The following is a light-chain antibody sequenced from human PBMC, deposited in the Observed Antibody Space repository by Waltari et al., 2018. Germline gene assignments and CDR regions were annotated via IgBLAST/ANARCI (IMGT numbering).Light chain of an antibody. CDR3: AAWDDSLSGRV. CDR2: RNN. V-gene: IGLV1-47*01. J-gene: IGLJ3*02. CDR1: RSNIGSNY. Sequence: QSVLTQPPSASGTPGQRVTISCSGSRSNIGSNYVSWYQQLPGTAPKLLIYRNNHRPSGVPDRCSGSKSGTSASLAISGLRSEDEADYYCAAWDDSLSGRVFGGGTKVTVL.